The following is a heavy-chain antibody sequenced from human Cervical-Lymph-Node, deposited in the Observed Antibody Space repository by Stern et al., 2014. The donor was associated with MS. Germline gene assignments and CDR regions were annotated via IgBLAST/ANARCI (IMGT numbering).Heavy chain of an antibody. CDR1: GGTFTNYA. J-gene: IGHJ6*02. D-gene: IGHD3-22*01. CDR2: IKPVIGTS. CDR3: ARTYYFDDSGYFYPHYYYGMDV. Sequence: VQLVESGAELKKPGPSVKVSCKAPGGTFTNYAFTWVRQAPGQGLERMGGIKPVIGTSNYAQKFRGRVTITADKSTSTAYMDLSSLRSEDTAVYYCARTYYFDDSGYFYPHYYYGMDVWGQGTTVTVSS. V-gene: IGHV1-69*06.